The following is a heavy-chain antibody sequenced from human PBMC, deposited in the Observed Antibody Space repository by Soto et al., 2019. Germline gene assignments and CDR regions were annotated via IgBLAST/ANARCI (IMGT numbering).Heavy chain of an antibody. J-gene: IGHJ3*02. CDR3: ARGRGGYDFWSGYSHSDDAFDI. Sequence: GGSLRLSCAASGFTFSSYGMHWVRQAPGKGLEWVAVIWYDGSNKYYADSVKGRFTISRDNSKNTLYLQMNSLRAEDTAVYYCARGRGGYDFWSGYSHSDDAFDIWGQGTMVTVSS. D-gene: IGHD3-3*01. V-gene: IGHV3-33*01. CDR1: GFTFSSYG. CDR2: IWYDGSNK.